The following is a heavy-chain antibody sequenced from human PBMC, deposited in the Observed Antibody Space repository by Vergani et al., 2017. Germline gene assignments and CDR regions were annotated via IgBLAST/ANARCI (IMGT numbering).Heavy chain of an antibody. CDR1: GFPFSSHA. Sequence: EVQLLQSEGAVVQPGGPLRLPCVASGFPFSSHAMRWVRQGHGQGLEWVSSIKNNGDSTKYADSVKGRFTISRDNCKNTLYLQMNSRSVEDTAVYYCGRGRDNYNWGQGTLVTVSS. V-gene: IGHV3-23*01. J-gene: IGHJ4*02. CDR3: GRGRDNYN. D-gene: IGHD5-24*01. CDR2: IKNNGDST.